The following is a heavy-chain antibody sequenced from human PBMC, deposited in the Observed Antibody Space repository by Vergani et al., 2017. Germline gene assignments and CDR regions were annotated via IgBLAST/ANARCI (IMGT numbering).Heavy chain of an antibody. V-gene: IGHV3-73*02. Sequence: EVQLVEPGGGLVQPGGSLKLPCAASGFTFSGSAMHWVRQASGKGLEWVGRIRSKANSYATAYAASVKGRFTISRDDSKNTAYLQMNSLKTEDTAVYYCTRQCSSTSCSYYYYYMDVWGKGTTVTVSS. CDR2: IRSKANSYAT. J-gene: IGHJ6*03. D-gene: IGHD2-2*01. CDR1: GFTFSGSA. CDR3: TRQCSSTSCSYYYYYMDV.